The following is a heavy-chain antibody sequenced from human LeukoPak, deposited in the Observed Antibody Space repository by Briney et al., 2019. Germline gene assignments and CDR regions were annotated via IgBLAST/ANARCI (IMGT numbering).Heavy chain of an antibody. CDR1: GFTFSSYS. Sequence: GGSLRLSCAASGFTFSSYSMNWVRQAPGKGLEWVSSISSTSTYIDYADSVKGRFTISGDNAKNSLYLQMNSLRVEDTAVYYCASTTVTTGYWGQGTLVTVSS. D-gene: IGHD4-11*01. CDR2: ISSTSTYI. V-gene: IGHV3-21*01. CDR3: ASTTVTTGY. J-gene: IGHJ4*02.